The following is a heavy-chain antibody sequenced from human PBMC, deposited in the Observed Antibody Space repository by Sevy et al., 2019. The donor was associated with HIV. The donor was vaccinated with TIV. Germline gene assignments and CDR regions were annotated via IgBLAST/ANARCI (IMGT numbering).Heavy chain of an antibody. V-gene: IGHV3-33*01. CDR3: ARGGDFNDRSAKRDFDY. J-gene: IGHJ4*02. D-gene: IGHD3-22*01. Sequence: GGSLRLSCAASGSTFSNYGMHWVRQAPGKGLEWVAVIWNDGSNKYYVDSVKGRFTISRDNSKNTLYLQMNSLRVEDTAVYFCARGGDFNDRSAKRDFDYWGQGTLVTVSS. CDR1: GSTFSNYG. CDR2: IWNDGSNK.